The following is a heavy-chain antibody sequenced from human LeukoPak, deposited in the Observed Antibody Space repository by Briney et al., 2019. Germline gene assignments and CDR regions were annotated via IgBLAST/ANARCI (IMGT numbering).Heavy chain of an antibody. CDR2: IYTSGST. Sequence: PSETLSLACTVSGGSISSGSYYWSWIRQPAGKGLEWIGRIYTSGSTNYNPSLKSRVTISVDTSKNHFSLTLSSVTAADTAMYYCARGTLYSGWSYYFDYWGQGSQVTVSS. CDR3: ARGTLYSGWSYYFDY. J-gene: IGHJ4*02. V-gene: IGHV4-61*02. D-gene: IGHD6-19*01. CDR1: GGSISSGSYY.